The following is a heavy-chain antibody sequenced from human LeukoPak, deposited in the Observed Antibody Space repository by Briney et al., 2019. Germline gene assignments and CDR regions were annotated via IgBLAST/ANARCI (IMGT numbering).Heavy chain of an antibody. D-gene: IGHD6-19*01. Sequence: PSETLSLTCTVSGDSISSSSYYWGWIRQPPGKGLEWIGSIYYSGSTYYNPSLKSRVTISVDTSKNQFSLKLSSVTATDTAVYYCARIGWAVAYFDYWGQGTLVTVSS. CDR1: GDSISSSSYY. CDR2: IYYSGST. CDR3: ARIGWAVAYFDY. J-gene: IGHJ4*02. V-gene: IGHV4-39*07.